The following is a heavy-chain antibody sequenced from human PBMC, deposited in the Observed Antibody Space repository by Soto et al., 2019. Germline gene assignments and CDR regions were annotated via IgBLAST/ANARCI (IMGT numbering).Heavy chain of an antibody. CDR1: GGSISSYY. Sequence: QVQLQESGPGLVKPSETLSLTCTVSGGSISSYYWSWIRQPPGKGLEWIGYIYYSGSTNYNPSLKSRITIAVDTSKNQFSLQLRSVTAADTAVYYCARRYSSAFDIWGQGTMVTVSS. J-gene: IGHJ3*02. CDR3: ARRYSSAFDI. D-gene: IGHD6-13*01. V-gene: IGHV4-59*08. CDR2: IYYSGST.